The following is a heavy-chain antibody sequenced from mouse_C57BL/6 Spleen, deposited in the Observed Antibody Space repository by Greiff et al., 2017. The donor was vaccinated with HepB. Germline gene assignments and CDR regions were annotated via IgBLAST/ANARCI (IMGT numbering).Heavy chain of an antibody. Sequence: EVKVVESGEGLVKPGGSLKLSCAASGFTFSSYAMSWVRQTPEKRLEWVAYISSGGDYIYYADTVKGRFTISRDNARNTLYLQMSSLKSEDTAMYYCTRDRDYSNYWYFDVWGTGTTVTVSS. CDR2: ISSGGDYI. D-gene: IGHD2-5*01. CDR3: TRDRDYSNYWYFDV. CDR1: GFTFSSYA. J-gene: IGHJ1*03. V-gene: IGHV5-9-1*02.